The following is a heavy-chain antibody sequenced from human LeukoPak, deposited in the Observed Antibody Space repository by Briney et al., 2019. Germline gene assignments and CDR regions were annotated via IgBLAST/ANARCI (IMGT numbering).Heavy chain of an antibody. CDR2: IKQDGSEK. V-gene: IGHV3-7*01. J-gene: IGHJ4*02. CDR1: GFTFSSYW. CDR3: ARGRTWIQLWSHFDY. D-gene: IGHD5-18*01. Sequence: GGSLRLSCAASGFTFSSYWMSWVRRAPGKGLEWVANIKQDGSEKYYVDSVKGRFTISRDNAKNSLYLQMNCLRAEDTAVYYCARGRTWIQLWSHFDYWGQGTLVTVSS.